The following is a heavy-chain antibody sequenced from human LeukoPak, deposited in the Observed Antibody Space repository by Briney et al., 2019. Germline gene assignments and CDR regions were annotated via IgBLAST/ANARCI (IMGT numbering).Heavy chain of an antibody. CDR2: TYYRSKWYN. CDR3: ARGTGTTSRLYNWFDP. CDR1: GDSVSSNSAA. D-gene: IGHD1-7*01. J-gene: IGHJ5*02. V-gene: IGHV6-1*01. Sequence: SQTLSLTCAISGDSVSSNSAAWNWIRQSPSRGLEWLGRTYYRSKWYNDYAVSVKSRITINPDTSKNQFSLQLNSVTPEDTAVYYCARGTGTTSRLYNWFDPWGQGTLVTVSS.